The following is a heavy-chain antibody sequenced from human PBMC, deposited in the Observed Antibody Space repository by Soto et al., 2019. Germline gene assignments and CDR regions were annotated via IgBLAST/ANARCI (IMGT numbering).Heavy chain of an antibody. D-gene: IGHD5-18*01. CDR2: ISSSSSYT. Sequence: GGSLRLSCAASGFTFSDYYMSWIRQAPGKGLEWVSYISSSSSYTNYADSVKGRFTISRDNAKNSLYLQMNSLRAEDTAVYYCARDNRGYSYGSLFYYYYYGMDVWGQGTTVTVSS. J-gene: IGHJ6*02. CDR3: ARDNRGYSYGSLFYYYYYGMDV. V-gene: IGHV3-11*06. CDR1: GFTFSDYY.